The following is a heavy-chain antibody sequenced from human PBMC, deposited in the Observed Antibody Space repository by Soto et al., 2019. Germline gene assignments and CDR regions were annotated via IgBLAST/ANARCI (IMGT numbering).Heavy chain of an antibody. J-gene: IGHJ6*02. Sequence: QVQLQESSPGLVKPSQTLSLTCTVSGGSINSGGYYWSWIRQHPGKGLEWIGYIYYSGSTYYNPSLKSRVTISVDTSKNQFSLKLSSVTAADTAVHYCAREESGSYLPGDVWGQWTTVTVSS. CDR3: AREESGSYLPGDV. CDR2: IYYSGST. V-gene: IGHV4-31*03. CDR1: GGSINSGGYY. D-gene: IGHD1-26*01.